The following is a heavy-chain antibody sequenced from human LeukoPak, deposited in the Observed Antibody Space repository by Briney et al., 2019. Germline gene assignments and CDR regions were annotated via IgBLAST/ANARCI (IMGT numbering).Heavy chain of an antibody. Sequence: GGSLRLSCAASGFTFSSYGMHWVRQAPGKGLEWVAVISYDGSNKYYADSVKGRFTISRDNSKNTLYLQMNSLRAEDTAVYYCAKDRIAVAGIPWESYFDYWGQGTLVTVSS. V-gene: IGHV3-30*18. CDR2: ISYDGSNK. D-gene: IGHD6-19*01. CDR1: GFTFSSYG. CDR3: AKDRIAVAGIPWESYFDY. J-gene: IGHJ4*02.